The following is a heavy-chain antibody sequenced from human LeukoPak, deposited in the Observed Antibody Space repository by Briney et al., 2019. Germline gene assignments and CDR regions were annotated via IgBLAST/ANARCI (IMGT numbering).Heavy chain of an antibody. V-gene: IGHV4-34*01. D-gene: IGHD3-22*01. J-gene: IGHJ3*02. Sequence: SETLSLTCAVYGGSFSGYYWSWIRQPPGKGLEWIGEINHNGSTIYNPSLKSRVTISVDTSKNQFSLKLSSVTAADTAVYYCARDPHYYDSSGYTDAFDIWGQGTMVTVSS. CDR1: GGSFSGYY. CDR2: INHNGST. CDR3: ARDPHYYDSSGYTDAFDI.